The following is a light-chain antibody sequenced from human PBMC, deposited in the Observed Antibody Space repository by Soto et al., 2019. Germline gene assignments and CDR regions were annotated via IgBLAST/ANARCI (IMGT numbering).Light chain of an antibody. CDR3: QQYGSSPLIT. Sequence: IVLTQSPGTLSLSPEERATLSCRASQSVSSSYLAWYQQKPGQAPRLLIYGASSRATGIPDRFSGSGSGTDFTLTISRLEPEDFAVYYCQQYGSSPLITFGQGTRLEI. V-gene: IGKV3-20*01. CDR2: GAS. J-gene: IGKJ5*01. CDR1: QSVSSSY.